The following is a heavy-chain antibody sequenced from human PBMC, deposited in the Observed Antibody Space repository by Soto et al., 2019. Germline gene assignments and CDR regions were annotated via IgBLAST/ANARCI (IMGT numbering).Heavy chain of an antibody. D-gene: IGHD3-16*01. CDR2: IIPIIGVT. J-gene: IGHJ4*02. Sequence: QVQLVQSGAEVKRPGSSVKVSCESSGDTFNSYVISWVRQAPGQGLEWMGGIIPIIGVTHYAQKCQGRVAISALSSTGTAYMELTSLGFEDTALYYCARGSLGAKGADHWGQGTLVTVSS. CDR1: GDTFNSYV. CDR3: ARGSLGAKGADH. V-gene: IGHV1-69*17.